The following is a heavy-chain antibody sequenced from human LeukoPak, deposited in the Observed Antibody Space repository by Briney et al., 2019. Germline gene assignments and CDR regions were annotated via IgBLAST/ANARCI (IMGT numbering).Heavy chain of an antibody. CDR1: GFTFSSYE. CDR3: ARGGLSPGDLLDF. Sequence: GGSLRLSCAASGFTFSSYEMNWVRQAPGKGLEWVSYITSSSKTIYYADSVKGRFTISRDNAKNSLYLQMNSLRAEDTAVYYCARGGLSPGDLLDFWGQGTLVTVSS. CDR2: ITSSSKTI. J-gene: IGHJ4*02. D-gene: IGHD7-27*01. V-gene: IGHV3-48*03.